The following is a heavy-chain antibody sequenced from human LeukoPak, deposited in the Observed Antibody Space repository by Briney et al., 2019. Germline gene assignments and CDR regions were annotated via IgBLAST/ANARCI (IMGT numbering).Heavy chain of an antibody. CDR3: ARSGYTRRFIDY. J-gene: IGHJ4*02. CDR1: GGSFSDHY. Sequence: QASETLSLTCGVYGGSFSDHYWKWIRQPPGKGLEWIGEINHSGSTNYNPSLKSRVIMSVDTPKNQFSLKLSSVTAADTAVYYCARSGYTRRFIDYWGQGTLVTVSS. V-gene: IGHV4-34*01. D-gene: IGHD5-24*01. CDR2: INHSGST.